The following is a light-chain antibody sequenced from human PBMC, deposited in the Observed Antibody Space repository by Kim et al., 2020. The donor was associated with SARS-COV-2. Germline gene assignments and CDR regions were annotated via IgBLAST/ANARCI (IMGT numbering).Light chain of an antibody. CDR2: TAS. CDR1: QGVSSS. V-gene: IGKV1-9*01. CDR3: QQHNNYPLT. Sequence: ASVGDTVTLTCRASQGVSSSLAWYQQKPGKAPKLLIYTASSLQSGVPSRFSGRGSGTDFTLTISSLQPEDFATYYCQQHNNYPLTFGGGAKVDIK. J-gene: IGKJ4*01.